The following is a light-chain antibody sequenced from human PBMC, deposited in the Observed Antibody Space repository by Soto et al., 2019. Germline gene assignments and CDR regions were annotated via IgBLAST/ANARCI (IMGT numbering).Light chain of an antibody. CDR2: EVS. CDR1: QSLLHADGKTY. CDR3: MQSIRLPFT. Sequence: EIVMTQTPLSLSVIPGQPASISCKSSQSLLHADGKTYLYWFVRKPGQPPQLLFYEVSNRFSGVPDRFSGSGSGTDFTLTISRVEAEDSGLYYCMQSIRLPFTFGQGTKLEI. V-gene: IGKV2D-29*01. J-gene: IGKJ2*01.